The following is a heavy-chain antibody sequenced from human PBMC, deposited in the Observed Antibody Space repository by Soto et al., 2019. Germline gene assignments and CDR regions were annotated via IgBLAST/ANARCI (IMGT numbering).Heavy chain of an antibody. Sequence: QVHLVQSGAELKKPGSSVRVSCKASGDTFNFYTIHWVRQAPGLGLEWMGRTNPILSMSNSALKFQGRLSISADKSTSTAYMDLRSLRSDDTAVYYCATSYGSGSQAFDYWGQGALVTVSS. CDR1: GDTFNFYT. D-gene: IGHD3-10*01. CDR3: ATSYGSGSQAFDY. CDR2: TNPILSMS. J-gene: IGHJ4*02. V-gene: IGHV1-69*02.